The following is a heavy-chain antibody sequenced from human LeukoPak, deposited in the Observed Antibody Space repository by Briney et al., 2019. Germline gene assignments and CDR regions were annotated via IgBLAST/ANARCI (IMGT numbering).Heavy chain of an antibody. Sequence: GGSLRLSCAASGFTFSSYAISWVRQAPGKGLEWVSAISISGGSTYYAVSVKGRFTISRDNSKNTLYLQVNSLRAEDTAHYYCAKGAGSEAFDIWGQGTMVTVSS. CDR3: AKGAGSEAFDI. CDR2: ISISGGST. D-gene: IGHD2-15*01. CDR1: GFTFSSYA. J-gene: IGHJ3*02. V-gene: IGHV3-23*01.